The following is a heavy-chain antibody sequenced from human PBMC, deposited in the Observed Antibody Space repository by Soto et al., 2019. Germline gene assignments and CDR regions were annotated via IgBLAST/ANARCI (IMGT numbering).Heavy chain of an antibody. J-gene: IGHJ6*02. CDR2: ISSSATTI. V-gene: IGHV3-48*03. CDR3: ASRVYNYGAPSYYAYYGLDV. D-gene: IGHD5-18*01. CDR1: GFSFSGYE. Sequence: PGGSLRLSCAASGFSFSGYEMNWVRQAPGKGLEWISYISSSATTIYYADSVKGRFTISKDNAKKSLYLQMKKLGPEDTAVYYCASRVYNYGAPSYYAYYGLDVWGQGTTVTVSS.